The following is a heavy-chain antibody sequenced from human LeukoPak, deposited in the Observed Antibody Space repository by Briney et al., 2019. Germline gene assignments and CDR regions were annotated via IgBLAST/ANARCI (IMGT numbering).Heavy chain of an antibody. J-gene: IGHJ5*01. D-gene: IGHD5-18*01. CDR3: AIYVDTAMVIDS. CDR1: GYTFTGYY. CDR2: INPNSGGT. V-gene: IGHV1-2*02. Sequence: ASVKVSCKSSGYTFTGYYMHWVRQAPGQGLAWMGWINPNSGGTNYAQKFQGRVTMTRDTSISTAYMELSRLRSDDTAVYYCAIYVDTAMVIDSWGQGTLVTVSS.